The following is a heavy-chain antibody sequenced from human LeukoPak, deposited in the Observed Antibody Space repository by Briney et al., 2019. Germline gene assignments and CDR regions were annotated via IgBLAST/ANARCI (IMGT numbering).Heavy chain of an antibody. CDR3: ARGESDAFDI. V-gene: IGHV3-21*01. Sequence: GGSLRLSCAASGFTFSSYSMNWVRLAPGKGLEWVSSISSGGSYIYYADSVKGRFTISRDNAQNSLYLQMNSLRAEDTSLYYCARGESDAFDIWGQGTMVTVSS. CDR2: ISSGGSYI. J-gene: IGHJ3*02. CDR1: GFTFSSYS.